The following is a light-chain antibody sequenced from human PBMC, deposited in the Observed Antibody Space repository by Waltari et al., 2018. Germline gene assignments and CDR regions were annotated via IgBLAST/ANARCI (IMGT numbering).Light chain of an antibody. CDR1: QDISNW. Sequence: DIQMSQSPSPLPAPLGDRVTITCRASQDISNWLAWYQQKPGKAPKVLLYDASTLQSGVPAGFSGGGSGTEFTLTISSLQSDDFATYYCLQYFSYPWTFGPGTKVEIK. CDR2: DAS. V-gene: IGKV1-5*01. J-gene: IGKJ1*01. CDR3: LQYFSYPWT.